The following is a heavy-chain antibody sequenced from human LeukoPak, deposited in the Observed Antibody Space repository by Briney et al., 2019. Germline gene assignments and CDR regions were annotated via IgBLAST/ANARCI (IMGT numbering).Heavy chain of an antibody. J-gene: IGHJ6*03. V-gene: IGHV1-69*05. CDR1: GGTFSSYA. CDR3: ARGGVVDYYYDMDV. Sequence: SVNVSCKASGGTFSSYAISWVRQAPGQGLEWMGGITPIFGTANYAQKFQGRVTITTDEYTSTAYMELSSLRAEDTAVYYCARGGVVDYYYDMDVWGKGTTVTVSS. CDR2: ITPIFGTA.